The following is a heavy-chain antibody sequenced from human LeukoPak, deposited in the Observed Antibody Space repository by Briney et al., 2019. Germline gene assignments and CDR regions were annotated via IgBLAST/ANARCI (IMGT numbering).Heavy chain of an antibody. D-gene: IGHD2-2*01. V-gene: IGHV3-33*01. Sequence: GGSLRLSCAASGFTFSSYGMHWVRQAPGKGLEWVAVIWYDGSNKYYADSVKGRFTISRDNSKNTLYLQMNSLRAEDTAVYYCAREHVCSSTSCSYYYYGMDVWGKGTTVTVSS. J-gene: IGHJ6*04. CDR2: IWYDGSNK. CDR1: GFTFSSYG. CDR3: AREHVCSSTSCSYYYYGMDV.